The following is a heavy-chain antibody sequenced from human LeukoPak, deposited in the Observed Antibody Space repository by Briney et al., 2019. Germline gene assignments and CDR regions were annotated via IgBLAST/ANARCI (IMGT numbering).Heavy chain of an antibody. D-gene: IGHD2-15*01. CDR1: GFTFSDYY. CDR3: ARARGVVAATPDY. CDR2: ISSSGSTI. V-gene: IGHV3-11*01. Sequence: EGSLRLSCAASGFTFSDYYMSWIRQAPGKGLEWVSYISSSGSTIYYADSVKGRFTISRDNAKNSLYLQMNSLRAEDTAVYYCARARGVVAATPDYWGQGTLVTVSS. J-gene: IGHJ4*02.